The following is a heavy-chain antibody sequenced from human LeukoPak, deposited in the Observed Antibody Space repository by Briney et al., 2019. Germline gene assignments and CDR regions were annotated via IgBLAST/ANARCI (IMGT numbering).Heavy chain of an antibody. V-gene: IGHV4-61*02. Sequence: PSETLSLTCTVSGGSISSGSYYWSWIRQPAGKGLEWNGRIYTSGSTNYNPSLKSRVTISVDTSKNQFSLKLSSVTAADTAVYYCARESRGRIDYYYYYMDVWGKGTTVTVSS. D-gene: IGHD3-16*02. CDR1: GGSISSGSYY. CDR3: ARESRGRIDYYYYYMDV. CDR2: IYTSGST. J-gene: IGHJ6*03.